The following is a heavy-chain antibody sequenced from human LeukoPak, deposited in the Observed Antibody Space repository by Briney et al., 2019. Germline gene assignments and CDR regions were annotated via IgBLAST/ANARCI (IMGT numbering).Heavy chain of an antibody. CDR2: IYTSGST. Sequence: SETLSLTCSVYGVSLCNLHWSCLPQPPGKERVGMGCIYTSGSTNYNPSLKSRVTVSVDAAKTQFALKLSSVTAADTAVYYWARDNYYDTLTGNDAFDIWGQGTMVTVSS. CDR1: GVSLCNLH. V-gene: IGHV4-4*07. CDR3: ARDNYYDTLTGNDAFDI. D-gene: IGHD3-9*01. J-gene: IGHJ3*02.